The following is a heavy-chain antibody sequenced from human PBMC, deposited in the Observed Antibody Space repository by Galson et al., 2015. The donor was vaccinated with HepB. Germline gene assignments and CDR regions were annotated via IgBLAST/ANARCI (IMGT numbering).Heavy chain of an antibody. CDR3: ARDHMTTVTTNYYCCMDV. CDR1: GYTFTSYG. CDR2: ISAYTGNT. V-gene: IGHV1-18*04. J-gene: IGHJ6*02. Sequence: SVKVSCKASGYTFTSYGISWVRQAPGQGLEWMGWISAYTGNTNYAQKLQGRVTMTTDTSTSTAYMELRSLRSDDTAVYYCARDHMTTVTTNYYCCMDVWGQGTTVTVSS. D-gene: IGHD4-17*01.